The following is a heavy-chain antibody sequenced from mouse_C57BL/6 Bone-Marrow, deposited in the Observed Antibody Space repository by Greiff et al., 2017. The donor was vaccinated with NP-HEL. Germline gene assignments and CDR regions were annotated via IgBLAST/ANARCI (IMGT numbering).Heavy chain of an antibody. Sequence: QVQLKQSGAELARPGASVKLSCKASGYTFTSYGISWVKQRTGQGLEWIGAIYPRSGNTYYNDKFKGKATLTADKSSSTAYMELSSLTSEDSAIYFSARGPITTLVATDYLDYWGQGTTLTVSS. CDR2: IYPRSGNT. V-gene: IGHV1-81*01. CDR3: ARGPITTLVATDYLDY. CDR1: GYTFTSYG. D-gene: IGHD1-1*01. J-gene: IGHJ2*01.